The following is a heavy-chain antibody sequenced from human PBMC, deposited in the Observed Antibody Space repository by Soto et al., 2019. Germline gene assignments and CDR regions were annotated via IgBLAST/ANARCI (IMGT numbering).Heavy chain of an antibody. CDR2: IYYSGST. J-gene: IGHJ4*02. CDR1: GGSISSSSYY. D-gene: IGHD3-9*01. Sequence: SETLSLTCTVSGGSISSSSYYWGWIRQPPGKGLEWIGSIYYSGSTYYNPSLKSRVTISVDTSKNQFSLKLSSVTAADTAVYYCARHRQDYDILTGYYRDPVFDYWGQGTLVTVS. CDR3: ARHRQDYDILTGYYRDPVFDY. V-gene: IGHV4-39*01.